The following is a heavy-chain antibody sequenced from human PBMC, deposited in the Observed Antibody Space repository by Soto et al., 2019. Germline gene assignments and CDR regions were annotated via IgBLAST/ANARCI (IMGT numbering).Heavy chain of an antibody. Sequence: PGGSLRLSCAASGFTFSSSWMNWERQAPGKGLVCVSRLSGDATSLTYADSVKGRFTISRDKAENTLYLQMNSLRAEDTAVYYCTKSDGCGVGACYTGTYYYFDVWGRGARVTVSS. CDR2: LSGDATSL. CDR1: GFTFSSSW. D-gene: IGHD2-21*02. V-gene: IGHV3-74*01. CDR3: TKSDGCGVGACYTGTYYYFDV. J-gene: IGHJ2*01.